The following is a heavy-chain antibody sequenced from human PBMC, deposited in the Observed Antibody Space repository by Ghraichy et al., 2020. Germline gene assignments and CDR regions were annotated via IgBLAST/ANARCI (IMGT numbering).Heavy chain of an antibody. CDR3: TRGYKWNDGDTFDI. Sequence: LSLTCAASGFTFSASDMHWVRRATGKGLEWVGRIRNKFNSYATAYVASVKGRFTMSRDDSKSTAYLQMSSLRTEDTAMYYCTRGYKWNDGDTFDIWGQGTMVTVSS. CDR1: GFTFSASD. D-gene: IGHD1-20*01. CDR2: IRNKFNSYAT. J-gene: IGHJ3*02. V-gene: IGHV3-73*01.